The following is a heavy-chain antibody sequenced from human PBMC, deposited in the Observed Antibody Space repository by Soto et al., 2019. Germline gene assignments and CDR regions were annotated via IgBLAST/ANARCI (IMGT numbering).Heavy chain of an antibody. Sequence: GGSLRLSCEGSGFTLSSYGMHWVRQAPGKGREWVAVISFDGSNKYYGESVKGRFTISRDNSKNTLYLQMNSLGAEDTAVYYCAKAKGYCSGGTCYPGSYYYSYTMDVWGQGTTVTVSS. CDR1: GFTLSSYG. CDR3: AKAKGYCSGGTCYPGSYYYSYTMDV. CDR2: ISFDGSNK. V-gene: IGHV3-30*18. D-gene: IGHD2-15*01. J-gene: IGHJ6*02.